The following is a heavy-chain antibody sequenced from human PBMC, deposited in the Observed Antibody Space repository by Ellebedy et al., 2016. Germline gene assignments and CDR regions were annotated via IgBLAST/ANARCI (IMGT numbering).Heavy chain of an antibody. V-gene: IGHV3-11*03. Sequence: GESLKISXAASGFTFSDYYMSWIRQAPGKGLEWVSYIGSRSSYTNYADSVKGRFTISGDKAKNSLYLQMNSLRAEDTAVYYCARFLNKSESRSSLSPYYYGLDVWGQGTTVTVSS. D-gene: IGHD3-10*01. J-gene: IGHJ6*02. CDR1: GFTFSDYY. CDR3: ARFLNKSESRSSLSPYYYGLDV. CDR2: IGSRSSYT.